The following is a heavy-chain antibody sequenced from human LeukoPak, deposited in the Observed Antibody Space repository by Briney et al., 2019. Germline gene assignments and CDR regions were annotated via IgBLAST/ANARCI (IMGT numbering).Heavy chain of an antibody. CDR3: AKGLYYKDRSGYPA. V-gene: IGHV3-21*06. Sequence: GGSLRLSCSASGFSFTSYAMNWVRQAPGKGLEWVSSITTGSSYIYYADSVRGRFSVSRDNAKNSLYLEMNSLRAEDTAVYYCAKGLYYKDRSGYPAWGQGTLVTISS. J-gene: IGHJ5*02. D-gene: IGHD3-22*01. CDR1: GFSFTSYA. CDR2: ITTGSSYI.